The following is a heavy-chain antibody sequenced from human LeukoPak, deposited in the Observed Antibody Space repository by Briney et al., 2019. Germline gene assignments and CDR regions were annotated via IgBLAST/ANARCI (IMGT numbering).Heavy chain of an antibody. D-gene: IGHD6-19*01. CDR2: ISSSSSTI. CDR3: ARGYISDWSYFDY. Sequence: PGGSLRLSCAASGFTFSSYTMNWVRQAPGKGLEWVSYISSSSSTIYYVDSVKGRFTISRDNAKNTLYLQMNSLRAEDTAVYYCARGYISDWSYFDYWGQGTLVAVSS. CDR1: GFTFSSYT. V-gene: IGHV3-48*04. J-gene: IGHJ4*02.